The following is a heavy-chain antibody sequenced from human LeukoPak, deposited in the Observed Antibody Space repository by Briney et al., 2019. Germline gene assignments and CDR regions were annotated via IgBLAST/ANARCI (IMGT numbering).Heavy chain of an antibody. V-gene: IGHV3-23*01. Sequence: GGSLRLSCAASGFTFSSSAMSWVRQAPGKGLEWVSAISNNGGYTYYADSVQGRFTISRDNSKSTLCLQMNSLRAEDTAVYYCAKQLGYCSDGNCYFPRWGQGTLVTVSS. CDR1: GFTFSSSA. CDR2: ISNNGGYT. J-gene: IGHJ4*02. CDR3: AKQLGYCSDGNCYFPR. D-gene: IGHD2-15*01.